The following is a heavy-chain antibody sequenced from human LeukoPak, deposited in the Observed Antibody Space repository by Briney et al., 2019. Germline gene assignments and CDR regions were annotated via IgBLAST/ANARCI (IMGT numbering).Heavy chain of an antibody. Sequence: PGVSLRLSCAASGFTFSSYAMSWVRQAPGKGLEWVSAISGSGGSTYYADSVKGRFTISRDNSKNTLYLQMNSLRAEDTAAYYCAKRSRDGSGSYVLDYWGQGTLVTVSS. CDR1: GFTFSSYA. CDR3: AKRSRDGSGSYVLDY. V-gene: IGHV3-23*01. J-gene: IGHJ4*02. CDR2: ISGSGGST. D-gene: IGHD3-10*01.